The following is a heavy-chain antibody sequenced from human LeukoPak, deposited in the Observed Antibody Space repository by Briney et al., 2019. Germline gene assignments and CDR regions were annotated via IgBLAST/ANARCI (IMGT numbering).Heavy chain of an antibody. CDR2: ISAYNANT. CDR3: ARDKAVAGTRYIQH. CDR1: GYTFNTYG. V-gene: IGHV1-18*01. D-gene: IGHD6-13*01. Sequence: PSVKVSCKASGYTFNTYGISWVRQAPGQGLEWMGWISAYNANTNYAQKVQGRVTMTTDTSTSTAYMELRGLRSDHTAVYYCARDKAVAGTRYIQHWGQGTLVTVSS. J-gene: IGHJ1*01.